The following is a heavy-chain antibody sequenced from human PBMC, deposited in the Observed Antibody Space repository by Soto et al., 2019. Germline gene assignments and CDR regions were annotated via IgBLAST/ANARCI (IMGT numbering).Heavy chain of an antibody. CDR1: GGTFSRYA. D-gene: IGHD1-26*01. Sequence: QVQLVQSGAEVQKPGSSVKVSCTASGGTFSRYAISWVRQAPGQGLEWMGGIIPIFGTANYAQKFQGRVTITADESTSTAYMELSSLRAEDTAVYYCARVVDGSDSYDYWGQGTLVTVSS. CDR3: ARVVDGSDSYDY. J-gene: IGHJ4*02. CDR2: IIPIFGTA. V-gene: IGHV1-69*01.